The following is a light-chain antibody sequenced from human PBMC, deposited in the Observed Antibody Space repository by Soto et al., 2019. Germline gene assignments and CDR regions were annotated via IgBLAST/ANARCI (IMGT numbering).Light chain of an antibody. CDR1: RSVSRY. Sequence: EIVLTQSPATLSLSPGERATLSCRSSRSVSRYLAWYQQKPGQAPRLLIFDASNRATGIPARFSGSGSGTEFTLTISSLEPEDFAVYYCQQYNNWPLTFGGGTKVEIK. V-gene: IGKV3-11*01. CDR3: QQYNNWPLT. CDR2: DAS. J-gene: IGKJ4*01.